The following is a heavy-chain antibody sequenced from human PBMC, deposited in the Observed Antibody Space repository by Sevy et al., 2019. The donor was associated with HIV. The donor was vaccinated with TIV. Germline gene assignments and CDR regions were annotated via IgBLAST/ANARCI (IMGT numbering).Heavy chain of an antibody. Sequence: GGSLRLSCAASGFSFSTHAMHWVRQAPGKGLEWVAVISFDGSDKYYTDSVKGRFTISRDDSKNTLLLQMNSMRAEDTALYYCAGYNNLGYWGQGTLVTVSS. V-gene: IGHV3-30*03. CDR3: AGYNNLGY. CDR2: ISFDGSDK. D-gene: IGHD1-1*01. J-gene: IGHJ4*02. CDR1: GFSFSTHA.